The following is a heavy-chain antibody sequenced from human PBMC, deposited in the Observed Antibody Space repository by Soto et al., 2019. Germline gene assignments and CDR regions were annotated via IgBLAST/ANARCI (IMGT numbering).Heavy chain of an antibody. Sequence: QVQLQESGPGLVKPSETLSLTCSVSGGSITKYYCNWIRQPPGKGLEWIGNMYYGGSTNYSPSFMSRVTVSVGKSWSQFSLKLSSVTAAATAVYDCALSFCEDVWGSYRHDVFDMWGQGTMVTVSS. V-gene: IGHV4-59*01. CDR1: GGSITKYY. J-gene: IGHJ3*02. CDR3: ALSFCEDVWGSYRHDVFDM. D-gene: IGHD3-16*02. CDR2: MYYGGST.